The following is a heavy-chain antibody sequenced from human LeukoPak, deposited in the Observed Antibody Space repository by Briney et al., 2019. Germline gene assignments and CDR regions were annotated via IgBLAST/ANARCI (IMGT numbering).Heavy chain of an antibody. J-gene: IGHJ4*02. CDR2: ISGSGGST. CDR3: AKYLGRWELLDY. CDR1: GFTFSSYA. D-gene: IGHD1-26*01. V-gene: IGHV3-23*01. Sequence: GGSLRLSCAASGFTFSSYAMSWVRQAPGKGLEWVSAISGSGGSTYYADSVKGRFTISRGNSKNTLYLQMNSLRAEDTAVYYCAKYLGRWELLDYWGQGTLVTVSS.